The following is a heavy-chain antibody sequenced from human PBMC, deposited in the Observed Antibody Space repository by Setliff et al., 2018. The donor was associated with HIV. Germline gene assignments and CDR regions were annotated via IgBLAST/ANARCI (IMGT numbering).Heavy chain of an antibody. V-gene: IGHV3-33*01. CDR2: IWSDGSNT. CDR3: ARGIDDTVPEGVYNWFNP. Sequence: WGALRLSCASSGFSFSAHGMHWLRQAPGKGPEWLAFIWSDGSNTHYSESVEGRFTISRDNSKDTLYLQMSSLRVEDTAVYYCARGIDDTVPEGVYNWFNPWGQGTLVTVLL. J-gene: IGHJ5*02. D-gene: IGHD1-1*01. CDR1: GFSFSAHG.